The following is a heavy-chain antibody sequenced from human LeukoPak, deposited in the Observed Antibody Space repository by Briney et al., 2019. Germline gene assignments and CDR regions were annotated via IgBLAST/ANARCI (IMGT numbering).Heavy chain of an antibody. V-gene: IGHV4-39*01. CDR1: GGSISSSGYY. J-gene: IGHJ4*02. CDR3: ATPQGEGIAAAIY. CDR2: IYYSGST. D-gene: IGHD6-13*01. Sequence: SETLSLTCTVSGGSISSSGYYWGWIRQPPGKGLEWIGSIYYSGSTHYNPSLKSRVTISVDTSKNQFSLKLSSVTAADTAVYFCATPQGEGIAAAIYWGQGTLVTVSS.